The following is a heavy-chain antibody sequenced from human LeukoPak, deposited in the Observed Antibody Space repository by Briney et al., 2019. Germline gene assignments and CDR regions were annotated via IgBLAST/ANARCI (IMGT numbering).Heavy chain of an antibody. Sequence: ASVKVSCKASGYTFTSYYMHWVRQAPGQGLEWMGWISAYNDNTNYAQKLQGRVTMTTDTSTNTAYMELTSLTSDDTAVYFCAKLAVAGTFVDYWGQGTLVTVSS. V-gene: IGHV1-18*04. CDR3: AKLAVAGTFVDY. CDR2: ISAYNDNT. J-gene: IGHJ4*02. D-gene: IGHD6-19*01. CDR1: GYTFTSYY.